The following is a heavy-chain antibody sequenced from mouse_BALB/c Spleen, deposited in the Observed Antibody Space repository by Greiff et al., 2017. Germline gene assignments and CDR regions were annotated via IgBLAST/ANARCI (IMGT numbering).Heavy chain of an antibody. CDR3: VRISYAMDY. CDR2: IRSKSNNYAT. CDR1: GFTFNTYA. Sequence: EVQRVESGGGLVQPKGSLKLSCAASGFTFNTYAMNWVRQAPGKGLEWVARIRSKSNNYATYYADSVKDRFTISRDDSQSMLYLQMNNLKTEDTAMYYCVRISYAMDYWGQGTSVTVSS. V-gene: IGHV10-1*02. J-gene: IGHJ4*01.